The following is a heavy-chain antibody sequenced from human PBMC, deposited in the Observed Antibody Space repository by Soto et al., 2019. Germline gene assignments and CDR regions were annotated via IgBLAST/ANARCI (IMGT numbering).Heavy chain of an antibody. CDR2: VSGSGSST. CDR3: AKLVAATGTDY. V-gene: IGHV3-23*01. D-gene: IGHD6-13*01. J-gene: IGHJ4*02. Sequence: VQLLESGGGLVQPGGSLRLSCAASGFTFSTYAMSWVRQAPGKGLEWVSAVSGSGSSTHYADSVKGRFTVSRDNSKSTLYLQMNSLRAEDTGIYYCAKLVAATGTDYLGQGTLVTVSS. CDR1: GFTFSTYA.